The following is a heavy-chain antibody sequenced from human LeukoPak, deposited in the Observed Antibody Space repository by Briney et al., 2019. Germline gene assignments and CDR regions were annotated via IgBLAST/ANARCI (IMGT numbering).Heavy chain of an antibody. J-gene: IGHJ4*02. CDR3: ARGSYYGQNDY. V-gene: IGHV3-48*03. Sequence: PGGSLRLSCASSEFTFSSYEMNCVRQAPGKGLELVSYISSSGSTIYYADSVKGRFTISRDNAKNSLYLQMNSLRAEDTAVYYCARGSYYGQNDYWGQGTLVTVSS. CDR2: ISSSGSTI. D-gene: IGHD3-10*01. CDR1: EFTFSSYE.